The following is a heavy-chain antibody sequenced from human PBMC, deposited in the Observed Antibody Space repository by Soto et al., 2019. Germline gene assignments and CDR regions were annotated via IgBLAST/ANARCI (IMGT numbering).Heavy chain of an antibody. CDR1: GYTFTSYD. CDR3: ARGPAIFGVVSVYYYYYYMDV. J-gene: IGHJ6*03. Sequence: GASVKVSCKASGYTFTSYDINWVRQATGQGLEWMGWMNPNSGNTGYAQKFQGRVTMTRNTSISTAYMELSSLRSEDTAVYYCARGPAIFGVVSVYYYYYYMDVWGKGTTVTVSS. D-gene: IGHD3-3*01. CDR2: MNPNSGNT. V-gene: IGHV1-8*01.